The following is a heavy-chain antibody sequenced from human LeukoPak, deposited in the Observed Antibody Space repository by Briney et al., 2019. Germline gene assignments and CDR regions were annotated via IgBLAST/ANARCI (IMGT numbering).Heavy chain of an antibody. CDR1: GFTFGDYA. Sequence: GGSLRLSCTASGFTFGDYAMTWVRQAPGKGLEWVGFIASETYGGTAEYAASVKGRFTISRDDSKNTLYLQMNSLKTEDTAVYYCTTFFAGLRLGELSSYPFDYWGQGTLVTVSS. CDR3: TTFFAGLRLGELSSYPFDY. J-gene: IGHJ4*02. V-gene: IGHV3-49*04. D-gene: IGHD3-16*02. CDR2: IASETYGGTA.